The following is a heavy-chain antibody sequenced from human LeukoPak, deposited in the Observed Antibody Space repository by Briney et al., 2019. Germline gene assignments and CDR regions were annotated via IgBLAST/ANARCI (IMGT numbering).Heavy chain of an antibody. CDR3: ARRPYDILTGYYLYYFDY. CDR1: GYSFTSYW. J-gene: IGHJ4*02. Sequence: GESLKISCKSSGYSFTSYWIGWVRQMPGKGLEWMGIIYPGGSDTRYSPSFQGQITISADRSISTAYLQWSSLKASDTAMYYCARRPYDILTGYYLYYFDYWGQGTLVTVSS. CDR2: IYPGGSDT. V-gene: IGHV5-51*01. D-gene: IGHD3-9*01.